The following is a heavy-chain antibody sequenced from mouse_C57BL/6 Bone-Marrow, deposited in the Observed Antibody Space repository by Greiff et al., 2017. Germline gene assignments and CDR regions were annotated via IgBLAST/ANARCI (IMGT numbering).Heavy chain of an antibody. J-gene: IGHJ2*01. Sequence: QVHVKQSGAELVRPGASVTLSCKASGYTFTDYEMHWVKQTPVHGLEWIGAIDPETGGTAYNQKFKGKAILTADKSSSTAYMELRSLTSEDSAVSYCTIPIPYYFVYWGQGTTLTVSS. CDR2: IDPETGGT. D-gene: IGHD6-5*01. CDR1: GYTFTDYE. CDR3: TIPIPYYFVY. V-gene: IGHV1-15*01.